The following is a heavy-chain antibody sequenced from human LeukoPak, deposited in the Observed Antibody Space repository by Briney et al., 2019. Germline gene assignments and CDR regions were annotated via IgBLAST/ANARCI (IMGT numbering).Heavy chain of an antibody. CDR3: AKGPDIVVVPAALNAFDI. J-gene: IGHJ3*02. Sequence: GSLRLSCAASGFTFSSYSMNWVRQAPGKGLEWVSSISSSSSYIYYADSVKGRFTISRDNAKNSLYLQMNSLRAEDTAVYYCAKGPDIVVVPAALNAFDIWGQGTMVTVSS. CDR1: GFTFSSYS. V-gene: IGHV3-21*01. CDR2: ISSSSSYI. D-gene: IGHD2-2*01.